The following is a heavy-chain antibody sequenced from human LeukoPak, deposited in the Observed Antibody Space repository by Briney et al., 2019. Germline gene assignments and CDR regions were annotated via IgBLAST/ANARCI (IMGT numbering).Heavy chain of an antibody. V-gene: IGHV4-59*01. D-gene: IGHD6-19*01. CDR1: GGSISSYY. CDR3: ARGIAVADPFFDY. CDR2: IYYSGST. J-gene: IGHJ4*02. Sequence: SSETLSLTCTVSGGSISSYYWSWIRQPPGKGLEWIGYIYYSGSTNYNPSLKSRVTISVDTSKNQFSLKLSSVTAADTAVYYCARGIAVADPFFDYWGQGTLVTVSS.